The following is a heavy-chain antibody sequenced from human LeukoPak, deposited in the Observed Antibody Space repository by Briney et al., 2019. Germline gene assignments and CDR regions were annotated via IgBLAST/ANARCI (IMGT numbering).Heavy chain of an antibody. CDR3: ARDPAAAGRNYFDY. D-gene: IGHD6-13*01. V-gene: IGHV3-33*08. Sequence: GGSLRLSCAASGFTFSSYGMHWVRQAPGKGLEWVAVIWYDGSNKYYADSVEGRFTISRDNSKNTLYLQMNSLRAEDTAVYYCARDPAAAGRNYFDYWGQGTLVTVSS. J-gene: IGHJ4*02. CDR1: GFTFSSYG. CDR2: IWYDGSNK.